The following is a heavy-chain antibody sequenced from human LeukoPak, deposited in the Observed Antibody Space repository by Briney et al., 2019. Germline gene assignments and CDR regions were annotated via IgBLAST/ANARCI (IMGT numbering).Heavy chain of an antibody. V-gene: IGHV1-58*01. CDR3: ARSSRTLSYYYDSSGYGPYDY. CDR2: IVVGSGNT. D-gene: IGHD3-22*01. CDR1: GFTFTSSA. J-gene: IGHJ4*02. Sequence: GASVKVSCKASGFTFTSSAVQWVRQARGQRLEWIGWIVVGSGNTNYAQKFQERVTITRDMSTSTAYMELSSLRSEDTAVYYCARSSRTLSYYYDSSGYGPYDYWGQGTLVTVSS.